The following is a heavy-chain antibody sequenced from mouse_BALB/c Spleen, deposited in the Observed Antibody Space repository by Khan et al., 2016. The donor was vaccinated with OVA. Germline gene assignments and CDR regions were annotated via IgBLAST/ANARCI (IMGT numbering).Heavy chain of an antibody. CDR2: IWAGGST. D-gene: IGHD1-3*01. Sequence: QVQLKQSGPGLVAPSQTLSITCTVSGFSLSNYGVHWVRQPPGKGLEWLGVIWAGGSTNHNSALMSRLSISKDDSQSQVFLKMNSLQTDDTAMYYCARAFYNGAWFAYWGQGTLVTVSA. J-gene: IGHJ3*01. CDR3: ARAFYNGAWFAY. V-gene: IGHV2-9*02. CDR1: GFSLSNYG.